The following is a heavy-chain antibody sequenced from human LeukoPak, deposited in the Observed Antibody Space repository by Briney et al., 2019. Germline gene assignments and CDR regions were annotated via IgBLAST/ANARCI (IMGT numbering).Heavy chain of an antibody. D-gene: IGHD3-3*01. J-gene: IGHJ4*02. CDR2: IYYSGST. V-gene: IGHV4-59*01. Sequence: PSETLSLTCTVSGGSISSYYWSWIRQPPGKGLEWIGYIYYSGSTNYNPSLKSRVTISVDTSKNQFSLKLSSVTAADTAVYYCARGALGTIFGVVTLDYWGQGTLVTVSS. CDR3: ARGALGTIFGVVTLDY. CDR1: GGSISSYY.